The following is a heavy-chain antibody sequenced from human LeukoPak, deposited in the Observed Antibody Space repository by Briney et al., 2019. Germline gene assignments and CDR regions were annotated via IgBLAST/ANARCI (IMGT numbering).Heavy chain of an antibody. V-gene: IGHV3-53*01. J-gene: IGHJ6*03. CDR1: GFTVSSNY. CDR2: IYSGGST. D-gene: IGHD3-3*01. CDR3: ARVWMSNDFWDYYYYMDV. Sequence: GGSLRLSCAASGFTVSSNYMSWVRQAPGKGLEWVSVIYSGGSTYYADSVKGRFTISRDNSKNTPYLQMNSLRAEDTAVYYCARVWMSNDFWDYYYYMDVWGKGTTVTVSS.